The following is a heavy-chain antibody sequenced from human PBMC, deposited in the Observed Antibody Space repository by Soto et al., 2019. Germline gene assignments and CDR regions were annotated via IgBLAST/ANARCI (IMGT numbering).Heavy chain of an antibody. CDR3: ANEFNTHHSWGRYYRYGMDV. J-gene: IGHJ6*02. V-gene: IGHV3-30*18. Sequence: QVQLVESGGGVVQPGRSLRLSCAASGFTFSSYGMHWVRQAPGKGLEWVAVISYDGSNKYYADSVNGRLTISRDNSKYSLYMQMNSLRAEDTAVYYCANEFNTHHSWGRYYRYGMDVWGQGTTVTVSS. CDR1: GFTFSSYG. CDR2: ISYDGSNK. D-gene: IGHD7-27*01.